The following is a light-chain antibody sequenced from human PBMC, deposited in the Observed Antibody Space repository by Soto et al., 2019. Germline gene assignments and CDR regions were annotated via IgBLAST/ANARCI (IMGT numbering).Light chain of an antibody. J-gene: IGKJ5*01. CDR1: QSVSSSY. V-gene: IGKV3-20*01. Sequence: EIVLTQSPATLSLSPGERATLFCRASQSVSSSYIAWYQQRPGQTPSLLIYGASTRATGIPDRFSGSGSGTHFSHSISRLEPEDFAVYYCQQYRSSPSITFGQGTRLE. CDR3: QQYRSSPSIT. CDR2: GAS.